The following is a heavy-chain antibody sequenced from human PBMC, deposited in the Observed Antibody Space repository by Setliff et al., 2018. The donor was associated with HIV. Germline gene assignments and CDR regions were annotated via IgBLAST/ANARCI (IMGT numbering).Heavy chain of an antibody. J-gene: IGHJ5*02. Sequence: GGSLRLSCAATGFSFSHTWIHWVRQTPGKGLEWVGLIKSKSDGGTTDYAATVKGRFNVSRDDSRDTVHLQMKNVKTEDAGVYYCLLHASFDPWGQGTLVTVSS. CDR3: LLHASFDP. V-gene: IGHV3-15*01. CDR1: GFSFSHTW. CDR2: IKSKSDGGTT.